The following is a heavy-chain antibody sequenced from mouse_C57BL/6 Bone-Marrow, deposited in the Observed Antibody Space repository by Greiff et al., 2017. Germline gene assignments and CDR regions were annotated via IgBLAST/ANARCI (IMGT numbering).Heavy chain of an antibody. CDR3: ARLDYSNGDY. CDR1: GYAFSSSW. CDR2: IYPGDGDT. Sequence: LVESGPELVKPGASVKISCKASGYAFSSSWMNWVKQRPGKGLEWIGRIYPGDGDTNYNGKFKGKATLTEDKSSSTAYMQLSSLTSEDSAVYFCARLDYSNGDYWGQGTTLTVSS. J-gene: IGHJ2*01. V-gene: IGHV1-82*01. D-gene: IGHD2-5*01.